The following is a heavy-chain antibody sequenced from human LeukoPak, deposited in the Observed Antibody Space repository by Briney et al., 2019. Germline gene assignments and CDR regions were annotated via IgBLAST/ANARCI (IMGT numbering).Heavy chain of an antibody. J-gene: IGHJ4*02. D-gene: IGHD5-18*01. Sequence: ASVKVSCKASGYTFTSYDINWVRQAPGQGLEWMGWMNPNSGNTGYAQKFQGRVTMTRNTSISTAYMELSSLRSEDTAVYYCARGESVDPAMASFRGGYYWGLGTLVTVSS. V-gene: IGHV1-8*01. CDR1: GYTFTSYD. CDR2: MNPNSGNT. CDR3: ARGESVDPAMASFRGGYY.